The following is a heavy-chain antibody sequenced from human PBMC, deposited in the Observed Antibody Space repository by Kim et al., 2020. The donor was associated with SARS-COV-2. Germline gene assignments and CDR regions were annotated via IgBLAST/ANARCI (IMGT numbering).Heavy chain of an antibody. Sequence: SETLSLTCTVSGGSISSSSYYWGWIRQPPGKWLEWIGSIYYSGSTYYNPSLKSRVTISVDTSKNQFSLKLSSVTAADTAVYYCATYQQQLVLFNWFDPWGHGTLVTVAS. CDR3: ATYQQQLVLFNWFDP. D-gene: IGHD6-13*01. CDR1: GGSISSSSYY. CDR2: IYYSGST. V-gene: IGHV4-39*01. J-gene: IGHJ5*02.